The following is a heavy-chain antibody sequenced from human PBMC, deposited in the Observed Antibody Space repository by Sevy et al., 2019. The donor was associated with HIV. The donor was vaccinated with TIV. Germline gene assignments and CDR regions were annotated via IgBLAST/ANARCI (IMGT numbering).Heavy chain of an antibody. D-gene: IGHD3-10*01. CDR3: AKDMSGSGKGMDV. J-gene: IGHJ6*02. CDR2: ISWNSGSI. Sequence: GGSLRLSCAASGFTFDDYAMHWVRQAPGKGLEWVSGISWNSGSIGYADSVKGRLTTSRDKAKNSLYLQMNSLRAEDTALYYCAKDMSGSGKGMDVWGQGTTVTVSS. CDR1: GFTFDDYA. V-gene: IGHV3-9*01.